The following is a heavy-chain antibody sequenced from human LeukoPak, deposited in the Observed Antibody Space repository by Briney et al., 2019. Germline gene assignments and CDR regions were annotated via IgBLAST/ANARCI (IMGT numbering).Heavy chain of an antibody. Sequence: GASVKVPCKASGGTFNNYAISWVRQAPGQGLEWMGGIIPFSGTANYAQKFQGRVTITTDESTSTDYMELSNLRSDNTAVYYCASRTADYGSGSHYGYWGQGTLVTVSS. CDR2: IIPFSGTA. V-gene: IGHV1-69*05. CDR3: ASRTADYGSGSHYGY. J-gene: IGHJ4*02. D-gene: IGHD3-10*01. CDR1: GGTFNNYA.